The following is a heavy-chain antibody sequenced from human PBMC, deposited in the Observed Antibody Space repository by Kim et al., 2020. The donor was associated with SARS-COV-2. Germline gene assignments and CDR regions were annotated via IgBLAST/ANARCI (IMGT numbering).Heavy chain of an antibody. V-gene: IGHV4-59*01. D-gene: IGHD3-3*01. CDR3: ARADTIHHYFDY. J-gene: IGHJ4*02. Sequence: CHPSLKSRVTIAVDTSKNPFSLKLSSVTAADTAVYYCARADTIHHYFDYWGQGTLVTVSS.